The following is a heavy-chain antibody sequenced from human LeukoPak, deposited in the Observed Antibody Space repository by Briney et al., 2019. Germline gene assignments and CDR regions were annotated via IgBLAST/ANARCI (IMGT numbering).Heavy chain of an antibody. D-gene: IGHD4-17*01. J-gene: IGHJ3*02. CDR3: ARHWGYGDYLGAFDI. V-gene: IGHV4-38-2*01. CDR1: GYSISSGYY. Sequence: WETLSLTCAVSGYSISSGYYWGWIRQPPGKGLEWIGSIYHSGSTYYNPSLKSRVAISVDTSKNQFSLKLSSVTAADTAVYYCARHWGYGDYLGAFDIWGQGTMVTVSS. CDR2: IYHSGST.